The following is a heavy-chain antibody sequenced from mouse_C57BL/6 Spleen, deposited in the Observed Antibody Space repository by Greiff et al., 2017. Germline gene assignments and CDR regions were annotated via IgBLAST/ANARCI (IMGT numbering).Heavy chain of an antibody. CDR2: INPNNGGT. CDR1: GYTFTDYN. CDR3: APITTVVATKAWFAY. J-gene: IGHJ3*01. Sequence: EVQLQQSGPELVKPGASVKMSCKASGYTFTDYNMHWVKQSHGKSLEWIGYINPNNGGTSYNQKFKGKATLTVNKSSSTAYMELRSLTSEDSAVYYCAPITTVVATKAWFAYWGQGTLVTVSA. D-gene: IGHD1-1*01. V-gene: IGHV1-22*01.